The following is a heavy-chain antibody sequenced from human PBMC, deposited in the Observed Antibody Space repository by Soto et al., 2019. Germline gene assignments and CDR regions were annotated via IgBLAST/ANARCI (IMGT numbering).Heavy chain of an antibody. CDR2: INPNSGGT. D-gene: IGHD5-12*01. Sequence: ASVKVSCKASGYTFTGFYMHWVRQAPGQGLEWMGWINPNSGGTNYAQKFQGWVTMTRDTSISTAYMGLSRLRSDDTAVYYCARDETPWWLRGSTHPPTYGMDVWGQGTTVTVSS. CDR1: GYTFTGFY. CDR3: ARDETPWWLRGSTHPPTYGMDV. V-gene: IGHV1-2*04. J-gene: IGHJ6*02.